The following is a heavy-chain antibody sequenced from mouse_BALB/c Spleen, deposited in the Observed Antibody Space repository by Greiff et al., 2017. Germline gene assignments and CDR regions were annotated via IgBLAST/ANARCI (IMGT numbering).Heavy chain of an antibody. CDR3: ARSLDYGSSSYWYFDV. D-gene: IGHD1-1*01. CDR2: IDPSDSET. Sequence: QVQLQQSGPQLVRPGASVKISCKASGYSFTSYWMHWVKQRPGQGLEWIGMIDPSDSETRLNQKFKDKATLTVDKSSSTAYMQLSSPTSEDSAVYYCARSLDYGSSSYWYFDVWGAGTTVTVSS. J-gene: IGHJ1*01. CDR1: GYSFTSYW. V-gene: IGHV1S126*01.